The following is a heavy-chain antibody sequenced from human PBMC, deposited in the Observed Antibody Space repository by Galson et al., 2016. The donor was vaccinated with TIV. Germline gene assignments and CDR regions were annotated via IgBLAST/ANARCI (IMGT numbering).Heavy chain of an antibody. J-gene: IGHJ3*02. D-gene: IGHD1-7*01. CDR3: ARRGNYVSDAFDI. Sequence: SLRLSCAVSGFTFSSYTMNWVRQAPGKGLEWVSSISSTSNYRYYADSVKGRFTISRDNDEDSLYLQINSLRVEDTALYYCARRGNYVSDAFDIWGQGTMVTVSS. CDR2: ISSTSNYR. V-gene: IGHV3-21*01. CDR1: GFTFSSYT.